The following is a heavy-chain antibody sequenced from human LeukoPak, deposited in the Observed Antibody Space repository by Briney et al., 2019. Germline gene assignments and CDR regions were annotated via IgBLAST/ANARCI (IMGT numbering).Heavy chain of an antibody. CDR3: ARRYYDFWSGYSYYFDY. D-gene: IGHD3-3*01. CDR1: GFTFSSYA. Sequence: GGSLRLSCAASGFTFSSYAMSWVRQAPGKGLEWVSGITGSGSTISYADSVKGRFTISRDIAKNSLFLQMNSLRAEDTAVYYCARRYYDFWSGYSYYFDYWGQGTLVTVSS. J-gene: IGHJ4*02. V-gene: IGHV3-48*04. CDR2: ITGSGSTI.